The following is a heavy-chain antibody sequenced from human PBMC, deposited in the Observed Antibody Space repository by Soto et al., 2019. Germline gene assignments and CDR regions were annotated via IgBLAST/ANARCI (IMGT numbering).Heavy chain of an antibody. D-gene: IGHD2-15*01. Sequence: EVQLLESGGGLVQRGGSLRLSCEASGFPFSTYAMTWVRQVPGKGLEWVSTTSNGGNTEFAESVRGRVTVFRDNSKNTIYLQMSSRRAEDSAIYFCARDFRPGLIVPTKSGFDPWGQGTPVTVSS. J-gene: IGHJ5*02. CDR2: TSNGGNT. V-gene: IGHV3-23*01. CDR1: GFPFSTYA. CDR3: ARDFRPGLIVPTKSGFDP.